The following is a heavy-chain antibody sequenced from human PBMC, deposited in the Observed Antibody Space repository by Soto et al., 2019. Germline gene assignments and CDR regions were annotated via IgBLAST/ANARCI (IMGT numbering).Heavy chain of an antibody. CDR3: ANSPDYYAGGYYYPYYFDY. CDR2: ISASATTT. CDR1: GFTFSTYA. V-gene: IGHV3-23*01. D-gene: IGHD3-22*01. Sequence: SGGSLRLSCAASGFTFSTYAMSWVRQAPGKGLEWVSVISASATTTYYADSVKGRFTISRDNSKNTLYLQMNSLRAEDTAVYYCANSPDYYAGGYYYPYYFDYWGQGTLVTVSS. J-gene: IGHJ4*02.